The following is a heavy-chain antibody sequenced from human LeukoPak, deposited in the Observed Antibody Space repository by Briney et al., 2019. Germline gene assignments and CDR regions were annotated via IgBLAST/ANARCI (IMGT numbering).Heavy chain of an antibody. CDR2: IYNSGST. D-gene: IGHD5-18*01. J-gene: IGHJ4*02. CDR3: ARGRYSYGIEFDY. CDR1: GGSSGCYY. Sequence: SETLSLTCNVSGGSSGCYYWSWIRQPPGKGLEWIGYIYNSGSTNYNPSLKSRVTISVDTSKNQFSLKVSSVTAADTAVYYCARGRYSYGIEFDYWGQGTLVTVSS. V-gene: IGHV4-59*01.